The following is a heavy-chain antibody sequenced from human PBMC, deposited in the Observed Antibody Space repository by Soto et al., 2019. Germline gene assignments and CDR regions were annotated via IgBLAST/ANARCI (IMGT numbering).Heavy chain of an antibody. Sequence: QITLKESGPTLVKPTQTLTLTCTFSGFSLSTSGVGVGWIRQPPGKALEWLALIYWDDDKRYSPSLKSRLTITKDTSKNPVVLTMTNMDPVATATYYCALSYPGYSSSWSIDYWGQGTLVTVSS. CDR3: ALSYPGYSSSWSIDY. CDR2: IYWDDDK. D-gene: IGHD6-13*01. V-gene: IGHV2-5*02. J-gene: IGHJ4*02. CDR1: GFSLSTSGVG.